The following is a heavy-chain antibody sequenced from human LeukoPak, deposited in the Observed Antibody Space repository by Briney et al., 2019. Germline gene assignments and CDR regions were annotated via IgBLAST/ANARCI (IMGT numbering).Heavy chain of an antibody. CDR3: ARGGHCSSTSCSEGNFDY. V-gene: IGHV4-4*07. CDR1: GGSISSYY. J-gene: IGHJ4*02. Sequence: PSETLSLTCTVSGGSISSYYWSWIRQPAGKGLEWIGRIYTSGSTNYNPSLKSRVTMSVDTSKNQFSLKLSSVTAADTAVYYCARGGHCSSTSCSEGNFDYWGQGTLVTVSS. D-gene: IGHD2-2*01. CDR2: IYTSGST.